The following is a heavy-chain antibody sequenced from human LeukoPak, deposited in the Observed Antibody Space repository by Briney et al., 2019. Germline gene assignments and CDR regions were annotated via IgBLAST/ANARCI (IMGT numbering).Heavy chain of an antibody. Sequence: SETLSLTCAVYGGSFSGYYWSWIRQPPGKGLEWIGEINHSGSTNYNPSLKSRVTISVDTSKNQFSLKLTSVTAADTAVYYCARFPYDFAEGYYYMDVWGKGTTVTISS. V-gene: IGHV4-34*01. CDR2: INHSGST. J-gene: IGHJ6*03. D-gene: IGHD3-3*01. CDR1: GGSFSGYY. CDR3: ARFPYDFAEGYYYMDV.